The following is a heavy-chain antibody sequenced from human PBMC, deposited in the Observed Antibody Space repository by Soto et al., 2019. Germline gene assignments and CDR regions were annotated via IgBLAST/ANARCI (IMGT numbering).Heavy chain of an antibody. CDR2: IKQDGSEK. V-gene: IGHV3-7*05. CDR3: ARGRGITTFGVGGH. Sequence: EEQLVESGGGLVQPGGSLTLSCAASGCTFRSFWMSWARQAPGKGLEWVATIKQDGSEKYYVDSVRGRFTISRDNAENSLYLQMKSLRAEDTAIYYCARGRGITTFGVGGHWGQGTLVTVSS. D-gene: IGHD3-3*01. CDR1: GCTFRSFW. J-gene: IGHJ4*02.